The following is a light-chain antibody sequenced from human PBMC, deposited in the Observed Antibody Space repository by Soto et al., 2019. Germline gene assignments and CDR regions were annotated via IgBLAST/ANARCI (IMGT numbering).Light chain of an antibody. V-gene: IGKV3-20*01. J-gene: IGKJ5*01. CDR3: QQYGSSPRIT. CDR1: QSVSSSY. Sequence: EIVLPQSPGTLSLSPGEIATLSCRASQSVSSSYLAWYQQKPGQAPRLLIYGASSRATGIPDRFSGSGSGTDFTLTISRLEPEEFALYYCQQYGSSPRITFGQGTRLEI. CDR2: GAS.